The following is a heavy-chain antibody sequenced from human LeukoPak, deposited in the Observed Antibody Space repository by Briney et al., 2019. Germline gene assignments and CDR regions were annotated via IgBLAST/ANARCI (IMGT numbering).Heavy chain of an antibody. V-gene: IGHV3-11*01. CDR2: ISSSGSTI. CDR1: GFTFSDYY. J-gene: IGHJ4*02. Sequence: GGSLRLSCAASGFTFSDYYMSWIRQAPGKGLEWVSYISSSGSTIYYADSVKGRFTISRDNAKNSLYLQMNSLSAEDTAVYYCASVLWFGDPPHYWGQGTLVTVSS. D-gene: IGHD3-10*01. CDR3: ASVLWFGDPPHY.